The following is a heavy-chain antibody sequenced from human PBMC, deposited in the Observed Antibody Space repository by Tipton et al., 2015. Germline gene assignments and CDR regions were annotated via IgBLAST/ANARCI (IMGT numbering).Heavy chain of an antibody. D-gene: IGHD5-24*01. CDR3: AAERRWLQFDY. CDR1: GFTFTSSL. V-gene: IGHV1-58*01. J-gene: IGHJ4*02. Sequence: QSGPEVKKPGTSVKVSCKASGFTFTSSLVQWMRQARGQRLEWIGWIAVGDGNTNYAPKFQERVTITWDMSTSTAYMELSSLRSEDTAVYYCAAERRWLQFDYWGQGTLVTVSS. CDR2: IAVGDGNT.